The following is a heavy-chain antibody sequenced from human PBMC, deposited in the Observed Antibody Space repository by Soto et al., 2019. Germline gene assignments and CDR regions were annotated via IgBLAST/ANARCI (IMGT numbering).Heavy chain of an antibody. CDR1: GGSFSGYY. CDR2: INHSGST. Sequence: SDTLSLTCAVYGGSFSGYYWSWIRQPPGKGLEWVGEINHSGSTNYNPSLKSRVTISVDTSKNQFSLKLSSVTAADTAVYYCARDHYYGSGSYSTSYYYYYYGMDVWGQGTTVTVSS. J-gene: IGHJ6*02. V-gene: IGHV4-34*01. CDR3: ARDHYYGSGSYSTSYYYYYYGMDV. D-gene: IGHD3-10*01.